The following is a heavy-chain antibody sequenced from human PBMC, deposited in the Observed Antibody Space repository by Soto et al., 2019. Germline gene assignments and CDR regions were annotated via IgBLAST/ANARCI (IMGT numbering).Heavy chain of an antibody. D-gene: IGHD2-21*02. Sequence: EVQLVESGGGLVQPGGSLRLSCAASGFSVSDQYIDWVRQAPGKGLEWIGRTRNKVYSYTTEYAASVKGRFTISRDDSQNSRFLQMDRLKTEDTAVYFCASSWGDPRYFDYWGQGTLVTVAS. CDR3: ASSWGDPRYFDY. V-gene: IGHV3-72*01. CDR1: GFSVSDQY. CDR2: TRNKVYSYTT. J-gene: IGHJ4*02.